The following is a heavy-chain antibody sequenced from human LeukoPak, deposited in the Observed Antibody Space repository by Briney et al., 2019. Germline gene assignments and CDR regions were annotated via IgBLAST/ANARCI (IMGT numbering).Heavy chain of an antibody. V-gene: IGHV3-74*01. D-gene: IGHD3-22*01. Sequence: TGGSLRLSCAASGFNFSSYWMHWVRQAPGKGLLWVSRINSDGSGTSYADSVKGRLTISRDNAKHTLYLQMNSLRAEDTAVYCCARGIYYDSSGLGAHWGQGTLVTVSS. CDR1: GFNFSSYW. J-gene: IGHJ4*02. CDR3: ARGIYYDSSGLGAH. CDR2: INSDGSGT.